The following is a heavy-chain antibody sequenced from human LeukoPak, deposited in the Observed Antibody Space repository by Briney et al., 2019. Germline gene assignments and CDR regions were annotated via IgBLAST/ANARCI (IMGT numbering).Heavy chain of an antibody. V-gene: IGHV3-23*01. CDR3: AKLGLGATTFDY. CDR2: ISGSGGST. CDR1: GFTFSSYG. J-gene: IGHJ4*02. D-gene: IGHD1-26*01. Sequence: GGSLRLSCAASGFTFSSYGMSWVRQAPGKGLEWVSAISGSGGSTYYADSVKGRFTISRDNSKNTLYLQMNSLRAEDTAVYYCAKLGLGATTFDYWGQGTLVTVSS.